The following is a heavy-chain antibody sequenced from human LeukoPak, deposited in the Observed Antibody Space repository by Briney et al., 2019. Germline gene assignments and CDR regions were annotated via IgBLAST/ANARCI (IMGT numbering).Heavy chain of an antibody. D-gene: IGHD5-18*01. CDR1: GFTFSNYW. CDR3: VRDRFGYFDY. V-gene: IGHV3-7*01. CDR2: IKPDGSEK. J-gene: IGHJ4*02. Sequence: QTGGSLRLSCAASGFTFSNYWMSWVRQAPGKGLEWVANIKPDGSEKYYVDSVKGRLTISKDDAKNSLYLQIHSLRADDTAVYYCVRDRFGYFDYWGQGTLVTVSS.